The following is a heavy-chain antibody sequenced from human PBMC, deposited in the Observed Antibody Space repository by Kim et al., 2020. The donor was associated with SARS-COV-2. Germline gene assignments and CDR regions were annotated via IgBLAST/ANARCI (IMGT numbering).Heavy chain of an antibody. CDR1: GGSISSGNYY. CDR3: ARELDYRAGEAVGYLDY. J-gene: IGHJ4*02. Sequence: SETLSLTCTVSGGSISSGNYYWSWMRQPAGRGLEWIGRIYSSGIRNYSPSLKSRVNISVDTSKNQFSLNLSSVTAADTAVYYCARELDYRAGEAVGYLDYWGQGTLVTVSS. V-gene: IGHV4-61*02. D-gene: IGHD4-4*01. CDR2: IYSSGIR.